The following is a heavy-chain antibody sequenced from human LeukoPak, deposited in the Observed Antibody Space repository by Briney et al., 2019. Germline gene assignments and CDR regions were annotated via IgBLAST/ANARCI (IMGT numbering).Heavy chain of an antibody. CDR3: TTGGGYCSSTRCFDY. V-gene: IGHV3-15*01. J-gene: IGHJ4*02. CDR1: GFTFSSFW. D-gene: IGHD2-2*01. CDR2: IKSKTDGGTT. Sequence: SGGSLRLSCIASGFTFSSFWMIWVRQAPGKGLEWVGRIKSKTDGGTTDYAAPVKGRFTISRDDSKNTLYLQMNSLKTEDTAVYYCTTGGGYCSSTRCFDYWGQGTLVTVSS.